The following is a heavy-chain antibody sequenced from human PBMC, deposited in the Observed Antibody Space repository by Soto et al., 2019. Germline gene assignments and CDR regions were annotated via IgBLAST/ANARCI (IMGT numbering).Heavy chain of an antibody. J-gene: IGHJ4*02. CDR3: ARDPHSSGWYYYFDY. D-gene: IGHD6-19*01. Sequence: GGSLRLSCAASGFTFSSYAMHWVRQAPGKGLEWVAVISYDGSNKYYADSVKGRFTISRDNSKNTLYLQMNSLRAEDTAVYYCARDPHSSGWYYYFDYWGQGSLVT. V-gene: IGHV3-30-3*01. CDR1: GFTFSSYA. CDR2: ISYDGSNK.